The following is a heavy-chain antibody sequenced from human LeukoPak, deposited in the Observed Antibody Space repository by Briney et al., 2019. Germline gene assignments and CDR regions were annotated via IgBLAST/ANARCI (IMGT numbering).Heavy chain of an antibody. Sequence: GASVKVSCKASGYTFTGYYMHWVRQAPGQGLEWMGWINPNSGGTNYAQKFQGRVTMTRDTSISTAYMELSRLRSDDTAVYYCARERCVEGGCVSFLGTGGHYYYGMDVWGQGTTVTVSS. CDR1: GYTFTGYY. J-gene: IGHJ6*02. CDR2: INPNSGGT. CDR3: ARERCVEGGCVSFLGTGGHYYYGMDV. V-gene: IGHV1-2*02. D-gene: IGHD6-19*01.